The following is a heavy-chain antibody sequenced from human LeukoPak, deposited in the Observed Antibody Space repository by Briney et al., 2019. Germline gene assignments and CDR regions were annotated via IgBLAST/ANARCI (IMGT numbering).Heavy chain of an antibody. Sequence: SETLSLTCTVSGGSIRSYYWSWIRQPPGKGLEWIGYIYYSGSTNYNPSLKSRVSISVDTSKNQFSLKLTSVTAADTAVYYCARRGSGYYYVDYWGQGTLVTVSS. D-gene: IGHD3-22*01. CDR1: GGSIRSYY. V-gene: IGHV4-59*08. CDR2: IYYSGST. CDR3: ARRGSGYYYVDY. J-gene: IGHJ4*02.